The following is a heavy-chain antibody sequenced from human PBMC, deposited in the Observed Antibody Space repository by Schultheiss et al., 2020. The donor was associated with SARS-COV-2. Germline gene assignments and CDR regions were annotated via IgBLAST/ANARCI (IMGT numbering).Heavy chain of an antibody. D-gene: IGHD3-10*01. Sequence: GGSLRLSCAASGFTFSHYAMHWVRQAPGKGLEWVAVISYDGSNKYYADSVKGRFTISRDNSKNTLYLQMNSLRAEDTAVYYCARHLGVRGVRHADYWGQGTLVTVSS. J-gene: IGHJ4*02. CDR2: ISYDGSNK. CDR1: GFTFSHYA. V-gene: IGHV3-30*14. CDR3: ARHLGVRGVRHADY.